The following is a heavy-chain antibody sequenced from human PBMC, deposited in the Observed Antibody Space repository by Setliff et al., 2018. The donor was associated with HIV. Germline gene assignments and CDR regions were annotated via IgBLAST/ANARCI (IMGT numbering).Heavy chain of an antibody. CDR1: GGSISSSNW. V-gene: IGHV4-4*02. Sequence: SETLSLTCAVSGGSISSSNWWSWVRQPPGKGLEWIGEIYYSGSTSYNPSLKSRVAISVDTSKSQFSLKMTSVTAADTAVYYCARGLSVYSYANVYYYHGMDVWGQGTTVTVSS. D-gene: IGHD5-18*01. CDR2: IYYSGST. CDR3: ARGLSVYSYANVYYYHGMDV. J-gene: IGHJ6*02.